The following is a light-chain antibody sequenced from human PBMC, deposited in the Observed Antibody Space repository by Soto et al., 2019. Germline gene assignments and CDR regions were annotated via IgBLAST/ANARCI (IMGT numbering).Light chain of an antibody. J-gene: IGKJ4*01. V-gene: IGKV4-1*01. CDR1: QNLFYTSSNKSY. CDR2: WAS. Sequence: DTVMTQSPDSLAVSLGATATIKCKSSQNLFYTSSNKSYLAWYQQKPGQRPRLLIYWASTRESGVPDRFSGSGSGTDFTLSISNLQADDVAVYYCHQYYSAPQAFGGGTKVEI. CDR3: HQYYSAPQA.